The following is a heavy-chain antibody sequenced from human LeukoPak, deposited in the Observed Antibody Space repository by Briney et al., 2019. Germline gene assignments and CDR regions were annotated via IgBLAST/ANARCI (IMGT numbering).Heavy chain of an antibody. J-gene: IGHJ4*02. CDR2: INPNSGGT. CDR1: GYTFTDYY. Sequence: GASVKVSCKASGYTFTDYYIHWVRQAPGQGLEWMGWINPNSGGTNYAQKFQGRVTMTRDTSISTAYMELSRLRSDDTAVYYCAREGPNGNCGGDCSFDYWGQGTLVTVSS. D-gene: IGHD2-21*02. V-gene: IGHV1-2*02. CDR3: AREGPNGNCGGDCSFDY.